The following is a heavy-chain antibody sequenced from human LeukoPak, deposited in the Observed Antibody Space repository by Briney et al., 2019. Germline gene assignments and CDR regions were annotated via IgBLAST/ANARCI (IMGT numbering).Heavy chain of an antibody. CDR3: ARDVVVEWWSSYYYYYGMDV. CDR2: ISSSSSYI. V-gene: IGHV3-21*01. CDR1: GFTFSSYS. J-gene: IGHJ6*04. Sequence: GGSLRLSCAASGFTFSSYSMNWVRQAPGKGLEWVSSISSSSSYIYYANSVKGRFTISRDNAKNSLYLQMNRLRAEDTAVYYWARDVVVEWWSSYYYYYGMDVWGKGTTVTVSS. D-gene: IGHD2-15*01.